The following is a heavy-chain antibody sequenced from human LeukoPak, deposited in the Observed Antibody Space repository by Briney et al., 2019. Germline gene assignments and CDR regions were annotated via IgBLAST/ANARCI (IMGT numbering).Heavy chain of an antibody. CDR3: AGGGGDYDILTGFDY. CDR1: GSISGYY. D-gene: IGHD3-9*01. Sequence: PSETLSLTCTVSGSISGYYWSWIRQPPGKGLEWIGYIYYSGSTNYNPSLKSRVTISVDTSKNQFSLKLSSVTAADTAVYYCAGGGGDYDILTGFDYWGQGTLVTVSS. V-gene: IGHV4-59*01. CDR2: IYYSGST. J-gene: IGHJ4*02.